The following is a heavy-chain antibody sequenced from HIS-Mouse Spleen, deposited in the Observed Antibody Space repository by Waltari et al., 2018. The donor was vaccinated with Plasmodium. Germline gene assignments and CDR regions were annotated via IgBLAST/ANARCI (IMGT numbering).Heavy chain of an antibody. CDR3: ARVDYGSGDYYYYYGMDV. CDR2: IYHSGST. V-gene: IGHV4-38-2*02. D-gene: IGHD3-10*01. J-gene: IGHJ6*02. Sequence: QVQLQESGPGLVKPSETLSLTCTVSGYSISSGSYWGWIRQPPGMGLEWIGSIYHSGSTYYNPSLKSRVTISVDTSKNQFSLKLSSVTAADTAVYYCARVDYGSGDYYYYYGMDVWGQGTTVTVSS. CDR1: GYSISSGSY.